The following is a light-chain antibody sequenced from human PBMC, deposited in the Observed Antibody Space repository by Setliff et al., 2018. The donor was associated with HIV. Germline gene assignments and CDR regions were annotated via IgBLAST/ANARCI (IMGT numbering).Light chain of an antibody. CDR3: SSYAVSTTLV. V-gene: IGLV2-14*01. CDR1: SSDVGGYNY. J-gene: IGLJ3*02. Sequence: QSVLTQPASVSGSPGQSITISCTGTSSDVGGYNYVSWYQQHPGKAPKLMIYDVSNRPSGVSNRFSGSKSGNTASLTISVLQAEDEADYYCSSYAVSTTLVFGGGTKVTV. CDR2: DVS.